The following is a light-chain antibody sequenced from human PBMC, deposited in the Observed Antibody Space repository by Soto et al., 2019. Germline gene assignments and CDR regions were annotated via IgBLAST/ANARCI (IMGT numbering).Light chain of an antibody. Sequence: QSVLTQPPSVSGAPGQRVTISCTGSSSNIGAGYDVHWYQQLPGTAPKLLIYGNSHRPSGVPDRFSGSKSGTSASLAITGLEDEDESDYYCQSYDLSLSGVVFGGGTKLTVL. V-gene: IGLV1-40*01. CDR1: SSNIGAGYD. CDR2: GNS. J-gene: IGLJ2*01. CDR3: QSYDLSLSGVV.